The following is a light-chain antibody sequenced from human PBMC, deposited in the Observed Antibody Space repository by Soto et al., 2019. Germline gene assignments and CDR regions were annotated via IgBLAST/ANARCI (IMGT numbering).Light chain of an antibody. Sequence: EIVLTQSPGTLSLSPGERATLSCRASQSISSSYLAWYQQKPGQAPRLLIYAASYRATDIPYRFSGSGSGTDFTLTITRLEPEDFAVYYCQQYGTSPPTFGQGTKVEI. CDR1: QSISSSY. CDR3: QQYGTSPPT. CDR2: AAS. J-gene: IGKJ1*01. V-gene: IGKV3-20*01.